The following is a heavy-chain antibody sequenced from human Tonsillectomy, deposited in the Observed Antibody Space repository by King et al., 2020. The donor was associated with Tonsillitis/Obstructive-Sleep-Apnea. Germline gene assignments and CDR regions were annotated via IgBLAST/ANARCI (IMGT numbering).Heavy chain of an antibody. J-gene: IGHJ4*02. CDR1: GFSLSNARMG. CDR2: IFSNDEK. CDR3: ARTYLEDTAMSNFDY. V-gene: IGHV2-26*01. Sequence: TLQESGPVLVKPPETLTLTCTVSGFSLSNARMGVSWIRQPPGKALEWLAHIFSNDEKSYSTSLKSRLTISKDTSKSQVVLTMTNMDPVDTATYYCARTYLEDTAMSNFDYWGQGTLVTVSS. D-gene: IGHD5-18*01.